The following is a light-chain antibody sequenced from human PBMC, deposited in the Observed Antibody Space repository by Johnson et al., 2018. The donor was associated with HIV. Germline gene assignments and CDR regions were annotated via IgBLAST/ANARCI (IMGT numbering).Light chain of an antibody. CDR3: AAWDDSLSYV. J-gene: IGLJ1*01. V-gene: IGLV1-47*02. CDR1: TSNIGNNY. CDR2: SNN. Sequence: QFVLTQPPSVSAAPGQKVTISCSGGTSNIGNNYVSWYQHLPGTAPKLLIYSNNQRPSGVPDRFSGSKSGTSASLAISGLQSEDEADYYCAAWDDSLSYVFGTGTKVTVL.